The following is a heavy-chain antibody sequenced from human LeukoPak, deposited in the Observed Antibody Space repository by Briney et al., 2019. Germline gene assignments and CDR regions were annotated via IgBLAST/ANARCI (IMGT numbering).Heavy chain of an antibody. CDR2: INTNTGNP. V-gene: IGHV7-4-1*02. CDR3: ARGVDIVATAFYGMDV. CDR1: GYTFTSYA. D-gene: IGHD5-12*01. J-gene: IGHJ6*02. Sequence: ASVKVSCKASGYTFTSYAMNWVRQAPGQGLEWMGWINTNTGNPTYAQGFTGRFVFSLDTSVSTAYLQISSLKAEDTAVYYCARGVDIVATAFYGMDVWGQGTTVTVSS.